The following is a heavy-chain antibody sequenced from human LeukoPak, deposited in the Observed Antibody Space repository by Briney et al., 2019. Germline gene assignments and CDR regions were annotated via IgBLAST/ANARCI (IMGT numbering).Heavy chain of an antibody. Sequence: GASVKVSCKASGGTFSSYAISGVRQAPGQGLEWMARIIPIFGTANYAQKFQGRVTITTDESTSTAYMELSSLRSEDTAVYYCARDAPPGIAAADWGQGTLVTVSS. CDR1: GGTFSSYA. D-gene: IGHD6-25*01. CDR2: IIPIFGTA. V-gene: IGHV1-69*05. J-gene: IGHJ4*02. CDR3: ARDAPPGIAAAD.